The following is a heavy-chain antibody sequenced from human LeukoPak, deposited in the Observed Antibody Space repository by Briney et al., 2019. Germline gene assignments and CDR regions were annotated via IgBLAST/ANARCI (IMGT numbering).Heavy chain of an antibody. CDR1: GFTFNGFW. CDR2: IKQDGSDI. Sequence: GGSLRLSCAASGFTFNGFWMSWVRQAPGKGLEWVVNIKQDGSDIYYLGSVRGRFTISRDNAMNSLYLQMNSLRAEDTAVYYCTRAALYGDPSYYYMDVWGKGTTVTVSS. CDR3: TRAALYGDPSYYYMDV. J-gene: IGHJ6*03. D-gene: IGHD4-17*01. V-gene: IGHV3-7*01.